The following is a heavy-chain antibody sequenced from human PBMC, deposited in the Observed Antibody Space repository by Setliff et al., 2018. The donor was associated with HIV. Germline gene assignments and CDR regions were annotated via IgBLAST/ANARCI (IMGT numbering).Heavy chain of an antibody. Sequence: SETLSLTCAVSGYSISSDYYWGWIRQPPGKGLEWIGSFYHNSGSTHYNPSLRSRVTMSIDTSKDQFSLKLTSVTAADTAVYYCARVWLHNDGDKPRFDPWGQGILVTVSS. CDR3: ARVWLHNDGDKPRFDP. CDR1: GYSISSDYY. J-gene: IGHJ5*02. V-gene: IGHV4-38-2*01. D-gene: IGHD5-12*01. CDR2: FYHNSGST.